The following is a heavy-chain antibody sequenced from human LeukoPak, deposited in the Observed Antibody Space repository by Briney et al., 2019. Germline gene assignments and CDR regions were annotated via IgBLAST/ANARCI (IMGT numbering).Heavy chain of an antibody. CDR2: INHSGST. CDR3: ARGVGSGWSGLDY. CDR1: GGSFSGYY. D-gene: IGHD6-19*01. J-gene: IGHJ4*02. Sequence: PSETLSLTCAVYGGSFSGYYWSWIRQPPGKGLEWIGEINHSGSTNYNPSLKSRVTISVDTSKNQISLKLSSVTAADTAVYYCARGVGSGWSGLDYWGQGTLVTVSS. V-gene: IGHV4-34*01.